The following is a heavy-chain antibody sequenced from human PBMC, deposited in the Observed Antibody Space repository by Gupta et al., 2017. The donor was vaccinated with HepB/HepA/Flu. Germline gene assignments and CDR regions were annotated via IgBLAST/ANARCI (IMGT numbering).Heavy chain of an antibody. Sequence: EVHLLESGGTLVQPGGSLRLSGAASGFTFTNYAMSWVRQAPGQGLQGVSSISVGVSTAFYATSVKRRFTISRYNSKSTWYLQMNRLRAEDTAVYYRAKYHFAGSYYDFDYWGQGTLVTVSS. V-gene: IGHV3-23*01. CDR2: ISVGVSTA. CDR1: GFTFTNYA. J-gene: IGHJ4*02. D-gene: IGHD3-10*01. CDR3: AKYHFAGSYYDFDY.